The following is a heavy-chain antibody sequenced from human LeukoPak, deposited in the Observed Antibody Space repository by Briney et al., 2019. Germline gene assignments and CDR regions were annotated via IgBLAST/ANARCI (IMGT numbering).Heavy chain of an antibody. Sequence: SETLSLTCTVSGGSISTYYWSWIRQPPGKGLEWIGYIYYTGSTSYNPSLRSRVTMSLDASKNQFSLELNSVTPADTAVYYCARGGNYWPQWWFDPWGRGTLVSVSS. J-gene: IGHJ5*02. CDR3: ARGGNYWPQWWFDP. CDR2: IYYTGST. D-gene: IGHD1-26*01. V-gene: IGHV4-59*01. CDR1: GGSISTYY.